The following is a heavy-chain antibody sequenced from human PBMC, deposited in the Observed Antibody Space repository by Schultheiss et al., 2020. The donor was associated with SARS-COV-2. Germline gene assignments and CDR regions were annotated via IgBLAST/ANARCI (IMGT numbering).Heavy chain of an antibody. Sequence: SETLSLTCTVSGGSISSYYWSWIRQPPGKGLEWIGYIYYSGSTYYNPSLKSRVTISVDTSKKQFSLKMSSVTAADSTVYYCARLRLTLRYLLHSTYYYRLDVWGQGTAVTVS. CDR1: GGSISSYY. J-gene: IGHJ6*02. D-gene: IGHD3-9*01. CDR2: IYYSGST. CDR3: ARLRLTLRYLLHSTYYYRLDV. V-gene: IGHV4-59*06.